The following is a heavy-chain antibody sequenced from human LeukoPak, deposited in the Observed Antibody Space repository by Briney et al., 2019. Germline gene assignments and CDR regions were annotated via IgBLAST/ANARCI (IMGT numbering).Heavy chain of an antibody. CDR3: ARVPRRPQTYSGSYHQIDY. Sequence: PSQTLSLTCTVSGGSISSGGHYWSWIRQPPGKGLEWIGEINHSGSTNYNPSLKSRVTISVDTSKNQFSLKLSSVTAADTAVYYCARVPRRPQTYSGSYHQIDYWGQGTLVTVSS. J-gene: IGHJ4*02. CDR1: GGSISSGGHY. V-gene: IGHV4-30-2*01. CDR2: INHSGST. D-gene: IGHD1-26*01.